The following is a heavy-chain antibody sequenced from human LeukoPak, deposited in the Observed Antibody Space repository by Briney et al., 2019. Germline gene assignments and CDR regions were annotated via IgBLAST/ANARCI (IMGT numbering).Heavy chain of an antibody. Sequence: PGGSLRLSCAVSGFTFSSYAMTWVRQAPGKGLEWVSSIDASGGSTYYADSVKSRFTISRDNSKNTFFLQMNTLRAADTAVYYCAKGSGSGWYGWFAPWGQGTLVTVSS. D-gene: IGHD6-19*01. CDR3: AKGSGSGWYGWFAP. J-gene: IGHJ5*02. CDR2: IDASGGST. CDR1: GFTFSSYA. V-gene: IGHV3-23*01.